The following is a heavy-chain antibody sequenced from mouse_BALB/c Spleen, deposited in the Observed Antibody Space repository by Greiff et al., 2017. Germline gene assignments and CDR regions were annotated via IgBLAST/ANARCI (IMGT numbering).Heavy chain of an antibody. CDR1: GFTFSDYG. V-gene: IGHV5-15*02. J-gene: IGHJ1*01. Sequence: EVNVVESGGGLVQPGGSRKLSCAASGFTFSDYGMAWVRQAPGKGPEWVAFISNLAYSIYYADTVTGRFTISRENAKNTLYLEMSSLRSEDTAMYYCARTDTTVPYWYFDVWGAGTTVTVSS. CDR3: ARTDTTVPYWYFDV. D-gene: IGHD1-1*01. CDR2: ISNLAYSI.